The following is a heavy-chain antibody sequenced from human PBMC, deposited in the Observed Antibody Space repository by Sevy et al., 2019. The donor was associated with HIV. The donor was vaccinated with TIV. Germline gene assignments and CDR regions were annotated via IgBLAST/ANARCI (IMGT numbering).Heavy chain of an antibody. CDR3: ARDRDVSGNYLEYFYYAMDV. J-gene: IGHJ6*02. D-gene: IGHD1-26*01. CDR2: FDPTGGSR. Sequence: ASVKVSCKTSGYTFSTYYIYWVRQAPGQGLEWIGIFDPTGGSRSYAQRFQGRLTMTGDTSTSTAYMELSSLTSEDTAEYYCARDRDVSGNYLEYFYYAMDVWGQGTTVTVSS. V-gene: IGHV1-46*01. CDR1: GYTFSTYY.